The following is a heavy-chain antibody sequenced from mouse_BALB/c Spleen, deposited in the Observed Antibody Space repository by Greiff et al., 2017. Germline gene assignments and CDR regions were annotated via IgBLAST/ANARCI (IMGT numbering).Heavy chain of an antibody. CDR1: GYTFTSYW. CDR2: INPSNGGT. J-gene: IGHJ2*01. Sequence: QVQLQQPGAELVKPGASVKLSCKASGYTFTSYWIHWVKLRPGQGFEWIGEINPSNGGTNYNEKFKRKATLTVDKSSSTAYMQLSSLTSEDSAVYYCTIGDYWGQGTTLSVSS. V-gene: IGHV1S16*01. CDR3: TIGDY.